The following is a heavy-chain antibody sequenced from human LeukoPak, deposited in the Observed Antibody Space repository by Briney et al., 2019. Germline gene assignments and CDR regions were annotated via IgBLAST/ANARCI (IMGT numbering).Heavy chain of an antibody. CDR1: GGSISSSSYY. J-gene: IGHJ4*02. CDR2: IYYSGST. V-gene: IGHV4-39*01. D-gene: IGHD1-14*01. Sequence: PSETLSLTCTVSGGSISSSSYYWGWIRQPPGKGLEWIGSIYYSGSTYYNPSLKSRVTISVDTSKNQFSLKLSSVTAADMAVYYCARRPPVTTFDYWGQGTLVTVSS. CDR3: ARRPPVTTFDY.